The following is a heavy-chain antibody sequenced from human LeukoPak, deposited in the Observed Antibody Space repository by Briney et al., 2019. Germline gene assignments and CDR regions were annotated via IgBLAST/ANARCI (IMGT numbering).Heavy chain of an antibody. V-gene: IGHV3-23*01. D-gene: IGHD3/OR15-3a*01. CDR3: AKRGVVIRVILVGFHKEAYYFES. Sequence: GGSLRLSCAVSGITLSSYGMSWVRQAPGKGLEWVAGISGSGGSTKYADSVKGRFTISRDNPKNTLYLQMNSLRAEDTAVYFCAKRGVVIRVILVGFHKEAYYFESWGQGALVTVSS. J-gene: IGHJ4*02. CDR2: ISGSGGST. CDR1: GITLSSYG.